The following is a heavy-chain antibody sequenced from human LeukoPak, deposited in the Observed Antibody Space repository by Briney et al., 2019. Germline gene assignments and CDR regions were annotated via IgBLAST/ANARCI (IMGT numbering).Heavy chain of an antibody. CDR2: ISYSGST. CDR1: GGSISSYY. J-gene: IGHJ4*02. CDR3: ARARRVVVGAPYYFDY. Sequence: SETLSLTCTVSGGSISSYYWSWIRQPPGKGLEWIACISYSGSTKYNPSLKSRVAISVDKSKNQFSLKLSSVTAADTAVYYCARARRVVVGAPYYFDYWGQGTLVTASS. V-gene: IGHV4-59*12. D-gene: IGHD2-15*01.